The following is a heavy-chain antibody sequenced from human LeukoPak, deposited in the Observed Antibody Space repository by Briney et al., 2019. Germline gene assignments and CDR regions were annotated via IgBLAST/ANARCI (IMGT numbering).Heavy chain of an antibody. CDR2: IYHSGST. J-gene: IGHJ3*02. CDR1: GGSISSGGYS. Sequence: SETLSLTCAVSGGSISSGGYSWSWIRQPPGQGLEWIGYIYHSGSTYYNPSLKSRVTISVDRSKNQFSLKLSSVAAADTAVYYCARDRESATPGAFDIWGQGTMVTVSS. CDR3: ARDRESATPGAFDI. V-gene: IGHV4-30-2*01. D-gene: IGHD2-15*01.